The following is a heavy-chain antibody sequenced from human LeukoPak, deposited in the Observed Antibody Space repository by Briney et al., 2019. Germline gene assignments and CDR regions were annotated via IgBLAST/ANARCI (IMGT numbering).Heavy chain of an antibody. CDR1: GGSISSSSYY. CDR2: IYYSGST. Sequence: SETLSLTCTVSGGSISSSSYYWGWIRQPPGKGLEWLGSIYYSGSTYYNPSLKSRVTISVDTSKNRFSLKLSSVTVADTAVYYCARPGAARGYYYMDVWGKGTTVTVSS. CDR3: ARPGAARGYYYMDV. D-gene: IGHD6-6*01. V-gene: IGHV4-39*01. J-gene: IGHJ6*03.